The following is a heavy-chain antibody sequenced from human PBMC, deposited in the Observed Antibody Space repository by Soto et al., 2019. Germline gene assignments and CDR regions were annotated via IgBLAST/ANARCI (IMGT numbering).Heavy chain of an antibody. D-gene: IGHD3-16*01. CDR2: ISYDGSNK. Sequence: QVQLVESGGGVVQPGRSLRRSCATSGFTFSSYAMNWVRQATGKGLEWVAVISYDGSNKYYADSVKGRFTISRDNSKNTLYLPMNSRRGEITAVYYCARDRGSRNAEYFQHWGPCTLVPVSS. V-gene: IGHV3-30-3*01. CDR3: ARDRGSRNAEYFQH. J-gene: IGHJ1*01. CDR1: GFTFSSYA.